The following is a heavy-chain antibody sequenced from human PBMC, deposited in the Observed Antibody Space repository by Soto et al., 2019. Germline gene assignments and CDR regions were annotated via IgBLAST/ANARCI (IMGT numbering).Heavy chain of an antibody. Sequence: EVQLVESGGGLVQPGGSLRLSCAASGFTVSSNYMSWVRQAPGKGLEWVSVIYSGGSTYYADSVKGRFTISRDNSKNTLYLQMNSLRADDTAVYYCAREYGGWYTDYWGQGTLVTVSS. J-gene: IGHJ4*02. D-gene: IGHD6-19*01. CDR3: AREYGGWYTDY. CDR1: GFTVSSNY. V-gene: IGHV3-66*01. CDR2: IYSGGST.